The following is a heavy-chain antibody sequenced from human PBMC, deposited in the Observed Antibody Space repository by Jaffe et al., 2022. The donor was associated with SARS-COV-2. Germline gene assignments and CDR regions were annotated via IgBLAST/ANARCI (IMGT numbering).Heavy chain of an antibody. J-gene: IGHJ3*02. D-gene: IGHD6-13*01. V-gene: IGHV4-34*01. Sequence: QVQLQQWGAGLLKPSETLSLTCAVYGGSFSGYYWSWIRQPPGKGLEWIGEINHSGSTNYNPSLKSRVTISVDTSKNQFSLKLSSVTAADTAVYYCAREPYSSSWKGAFDIWGQGTMVTVSS. CDR1: GGSFSGYY. CDR2: INHSGST. CDR3: AREPYSSSWKGAFDI.